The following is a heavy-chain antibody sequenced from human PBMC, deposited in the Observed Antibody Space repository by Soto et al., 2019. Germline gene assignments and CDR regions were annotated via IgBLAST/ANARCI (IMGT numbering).Heavy chain of an antibody. V-gene: IGHV3-30-3*01. Sequence: QVQLVESGGGVVQPGRSLRLSCAASGFTFSSYAMHWVRQAAGKGLEWVAVISYDGSNKYYADSVKGRFTISRDNSKNTLYLQMNSLRAEDTAVYYCARDMHYYDSSGYYYFYWYFDLWGRGTLVTVSS. D-gene: IGHD3-22*01. J-gene: IGHJ2*01. CDR1: GFTFSSYA. CDR2: ISYDGSNK. CDR3: ARDMHYYDSSGYYYFYWYFDL.